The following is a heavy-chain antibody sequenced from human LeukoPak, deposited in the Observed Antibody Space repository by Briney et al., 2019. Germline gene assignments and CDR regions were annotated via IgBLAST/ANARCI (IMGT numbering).Heavy chain of an antibody. CDR2: IKSKTDGGTT. D-gene: IGHD3-22*01. CDR1: GFTFSNAW. V-gene: IGHV3-15*01. CDR3: TTDQFGYYYDSSQFEAFDI. J-gene: IGHJ3*02. Sequence: GGSLRLSCAASGFTFSNAWMSWVRQAPGKGLEWVGRIKSKTDGGTTDYAAPVKGRFTISRDDSKNTLYLQMNSLKTEDTAVYYCTTDQFGYYYDSSQFEAFDIWGQGTMVTVSS.